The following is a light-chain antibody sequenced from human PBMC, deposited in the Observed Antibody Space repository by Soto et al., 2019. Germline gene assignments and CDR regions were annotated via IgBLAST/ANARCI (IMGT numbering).Light chain of an antibody. CDR2: KAS. Sequence: DVQMTQSPSSLSASVGDTITITCQATQDISNYLNWYQQKPGEAPKLLIYKASTLKSGVPSRFSGSGSGTEFTLTISSLQPDDFATYYCQHYNSYSEAFGQGTKVDIK. J-gene: IGKJ1*01. CDR3: QHYNSYSEA. V-gene: IGKV1-5*03. CDR1: QDISNY.